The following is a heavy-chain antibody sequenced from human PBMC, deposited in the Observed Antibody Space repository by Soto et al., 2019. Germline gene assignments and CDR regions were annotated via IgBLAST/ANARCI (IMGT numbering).Heavy chain of an antibody. D-gene: IGHD2-15*01. J-gene: IGHJ4*02. CDR1: GFTFDDYM. V-gene: IGHV3-43*01. Sequence: EVQLVESGGGVVQPGGSPRLSCEASGFTFDDYMMHWVRHVPGKGLEWISLISWDGGRVDYADSIKGRFTVSRDNNKNSLYLHMHSLKTEDTAFYYCAKEGIGGSSLDYWGQGTLVTVSS. CDR2: ISWDGGRV. CDR3: AKEGIGGSSLDY.